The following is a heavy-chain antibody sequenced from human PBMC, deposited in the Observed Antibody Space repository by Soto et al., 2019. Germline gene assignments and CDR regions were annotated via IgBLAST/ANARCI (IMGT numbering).Heavy chain of an antibody. CDR1: GFSFSSYS. CDR2: ISSSSSYI. CDR3: ARDSMPTVTTCHDY. V-gene: IGHV3-21*01. J-gene: IGHJ4*02. Sequence: GGSLTLSCAASGFSFSSYSMNWVRQPPGKGLEWVSSISSSSSYIYYADSVKGRFTISRDNAKNSLYLQMNSLRAEDTAVYYCARDSMPTVTTCHDYWGQGTLVTVSS. D-gene: IGHD4-17*01.